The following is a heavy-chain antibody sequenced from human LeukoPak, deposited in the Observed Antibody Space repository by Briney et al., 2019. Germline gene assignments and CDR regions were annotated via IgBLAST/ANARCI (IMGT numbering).Heavy chain of an antibody. J-gene: IGHJ4*02. CDR3: GDLDY. CDR2: ISYDGSNK. CDR1: GFTFSSYG. V-gene: IGHV3-30*19. Sequence: GGSLRLSCAASGFTFSSYGMHWVRQAPGKGLEWVAVISYDGSNKYYADSVKGRFTISRDNSKNTLYVQINSLRAEDTAVYYCGDLDYWGQGTLVTVSS.